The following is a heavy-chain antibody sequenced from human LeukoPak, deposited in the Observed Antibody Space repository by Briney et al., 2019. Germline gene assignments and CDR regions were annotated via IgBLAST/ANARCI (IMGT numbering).Heavy chain of an antibody. V-gene: IGHV3-7*01. J-gene: IGHJ2*01. CDR2: IKQDGSEE. D-gene: IGHD4/OR15-4a*01. CDR3: ARLANRYFDL. Sequence: PGGSLRLSCAASGFTFSVYWMSWVRQAPGKGLEWAANIKQDGSEEYYVDSVKGRFTISRDNAKSSLYLQMSSLRAEDTAVYYCARLANRYFDLWGRGTLVSASS. CDR1: GFTFSVYW.